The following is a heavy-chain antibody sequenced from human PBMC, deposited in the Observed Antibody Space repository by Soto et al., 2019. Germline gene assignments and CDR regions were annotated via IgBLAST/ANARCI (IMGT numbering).Heavy chain of an antibody. CDR3: ARVSVNNWNQNWFDP. CDR2: IGTDGSST. CDR1: GFTLSTYW. V-gene: IGHV3-74*01. Sequence: EVQLVESGGGLVQPGGSLRLSCGASGFTLSTYWMHWVRQAPGKGLVWVSRIGTDGSSTTYADAVKGRFTISRDNAKNTVYLQMNSLRAEDTAVYYCARVSVNNWNQNWFDPWGQGTVVTVSS. J-gene: IGHJ5*02. D-gene: IGHD1-20*01.